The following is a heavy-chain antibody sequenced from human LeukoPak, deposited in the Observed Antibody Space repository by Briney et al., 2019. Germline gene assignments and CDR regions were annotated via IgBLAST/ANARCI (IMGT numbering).Heavy chain of an antibody. CDR3: AKGTARRSFDY. V-gene: IGHV3-9*01. CDR1: GFTFDDYA. CDR2: ISWNSANI. D-gene: IGHD2-21*02. Sequence: GGSLRLSCAASGFTFDDYAMHWVRQGPGKGLEWVSGISWNSANIVYADSVKGRFIISRDSAKNSLYLQVNSLRAEDTAFYYCAKGTARRSFDYWGQGTLVTVSS. J-gene: IGHJ4*02.